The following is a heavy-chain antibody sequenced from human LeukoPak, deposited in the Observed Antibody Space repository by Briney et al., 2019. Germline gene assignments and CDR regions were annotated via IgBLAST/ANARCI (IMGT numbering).Heavy chain of an antibody. Sequence: PGGSLRLSCAASGFTFSSYSMNWVRQAPGKGLEWVSYISSSSSTIYYADSVKGRFTIPRDNAKNSLYLQMNSLRAEDTAVYYCARRRSTLTFDIWGQGTMVTVSS. J-gene: IGHJ3*02. V-gene: IGHV3-48*01. CDR1: GFTFSSYS. D-gene: IGHD3-16*01. CDR2: ISSSSSTI. CDR3: ARRRSTLTFDI.